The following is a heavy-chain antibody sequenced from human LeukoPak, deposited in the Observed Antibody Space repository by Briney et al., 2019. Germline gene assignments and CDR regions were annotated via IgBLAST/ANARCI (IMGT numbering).Heavy chain of an antibody. V-gene: IGHV5-51*01. D-gene: IGHD5-12*01. CDR1: GYSFTTYW. Sequence: GESLKISCKGSGYSFTTYWIGWVRQMPGKGLEWMGVVYPDDSDTRYSPSFQGQVTISADKSIATAYLQWNSLKASDTAMYYCARGYDQGFDYWGQGTLVTVSS. J-gene: IGHJ4*02. CDR3: ARGYDQGFDY. CDR2: VYPDDSDT.